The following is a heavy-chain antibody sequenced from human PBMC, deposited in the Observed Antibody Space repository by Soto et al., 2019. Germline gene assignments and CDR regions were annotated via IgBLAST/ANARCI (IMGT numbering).Heavy chain of an antibody. Sequence: LRLSCAASGFTFSVSAMHWVRQASGKGLEWVGRIRNKADNYATAYAASVKGRFTISRDDSKNTTYLQISSLKTDDTAVYYCVIDVSNDVYPYDFWGHGTLVTVSS. CDR2: IRNKADNYAT. CDR3: VIDVSNDVYPYDF. CDR1: GFTFSVSA. V-gene: IGHV3-73*01. D-gene: IGHD2-8*01. J-gene: IGHJ4*01.